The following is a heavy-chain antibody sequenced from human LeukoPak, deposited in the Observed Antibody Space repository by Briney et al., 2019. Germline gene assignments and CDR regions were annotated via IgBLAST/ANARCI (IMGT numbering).Heavy chain of an antibody. Sequence: PSETLSLTCAVSGGSISSSNWWSWVRQPPGKGLEWIGEIYHSGSTNYNPSLKSRVTISVDKSKNQFSLKLSSVTAADTAVYYCARAKGWDSSGYYPDAFDIWGQGTMVTVSS. CDR1: GGSISSSNW. CDR2: IYHSGST. J-gene: IGHJ3*02. D-gene: IGHD3-22*01. V-gene: IGHV4-4*02. CDR3: ARAKGWDSSGYYPDAFDI.